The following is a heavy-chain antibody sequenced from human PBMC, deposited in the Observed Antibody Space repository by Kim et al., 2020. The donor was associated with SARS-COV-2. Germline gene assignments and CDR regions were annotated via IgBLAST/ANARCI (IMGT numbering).Heavy chain of an antibody. CDR1: GFTFSSYG. J-gene: IGHJ4*02. CDR2: ISYDGSNK. V-gene: IGHV3-30*18. D-gene: IGHD3-3*02. Sequence: GGSLRLSCAASGFTFSSYGMHWVRQAPGKGLEWGAVISYDGSNKYYADSVKGRFTISRDNSKNTLYLQMNSLRAEDTAVYYCAKTFPGDYWGQGTLVTVS. CDR3: AKTFPGDY.